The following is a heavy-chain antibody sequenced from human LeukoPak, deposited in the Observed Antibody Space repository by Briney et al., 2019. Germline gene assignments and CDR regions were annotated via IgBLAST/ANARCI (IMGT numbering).Heavy chain of an antibody. J-gene: IGHJ3*02. CDR1: GYTFTGYY. D-gene: IGHD2-2*01. CDR2: INPNSGGT. V-gene: IGHV1-2*02. CDR3: ARGRVRYCSSTSCSNDAFDI. Sequence: ASVKVSCKASGYTFTGYYMHWVRQAPGQGLEWMGWINPNSGGTNYAQKFQGRVTMTRDTSISTAYMELSRLRSDDTAVYYCARGRVRYCSSTSCSNDAFDIWGQGTMVTVSS.